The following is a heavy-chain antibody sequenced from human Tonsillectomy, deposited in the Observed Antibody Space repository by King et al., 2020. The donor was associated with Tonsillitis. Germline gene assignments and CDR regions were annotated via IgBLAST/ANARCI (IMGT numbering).Heavy chain of an antibody. CDR2: FIPMLATR. Sequence: QLVQSGAEVRKPGSSVKVSCKASGGRFSNHVVSWVRQAPGQGLEGMGGFIPMLATRRFAKKFQGRVTITADETTSTAYLELSSLRSEDTAVYYCATDGRCHFDYWGQGTLVTVSA. V-gene: IGHV1-69*11. CDR1: GGRFSNHV. J-gene: IGHJ4*02. D-gene: IGHD4-17*01. CDR3: ATDGRCHFDY.